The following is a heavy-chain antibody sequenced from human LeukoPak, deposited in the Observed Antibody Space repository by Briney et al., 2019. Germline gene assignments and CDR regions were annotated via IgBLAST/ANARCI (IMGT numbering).Heavy chain of an antibody. D-gene: IGHD3-10*01. CDR1: GFTFSTYE. CDR3: ARDGTGVSYDAFDI. J-gene: IGHJ3*02. CDR2: ISGSGSTI. Sequence: GGSLRLSCAASGFTFSTYEMNWVRQAPGKGLEWVSYISGSGSTIYYADSVKGRFTISRDNSKNTLYLQMNSLRAEDTAVYYCARDGTGVSYDAFDIWGQGTMVTVSS. V-gene: IGHV3-48*03.